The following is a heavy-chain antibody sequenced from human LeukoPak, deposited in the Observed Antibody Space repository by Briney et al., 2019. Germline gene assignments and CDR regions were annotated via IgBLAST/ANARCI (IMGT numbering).Heavy chain of an antibody. CDR1: GFTFSNYG. D-gene: IGHD4-23*01. CDR2: VSYDGTNK. V-gene: IGHV3-30*03. Sequence: GRSLRLSCAASGFTFSNYGMHWVRQAPGKGLEWVAVVSYDGTNKYYADSVKGRFTISRDNSKNTLYLQMNSLRAEDTAVYYCARGAEDYGGSPDATIRRPFAIWGQGTMVTVS. J-gene: IGHJ3*02. CDR3: ARGAEDYGGSPDATIRRPFAI.